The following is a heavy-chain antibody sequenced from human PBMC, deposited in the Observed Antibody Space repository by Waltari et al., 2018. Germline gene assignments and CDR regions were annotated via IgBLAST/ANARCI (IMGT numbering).Heavy chain of an antibody. D-gene: IGHD3-16*01. CDR1: GSTLTDLY. J-gene: IGHJ1*01. CDR3: ATDTRGRQIRGGVAFRH. Sequence: QVQLVQSGAEVKKPGASVRVSCQVSGSTLTDLYIHWVRQAAGKGIEWWGGLSTMKSEPVSAEAFQGGFTMPEDTSPDTVYIELSILRSVDTAMYYCATDTRGRQIRGGVAFRHWGQGTRVTVSS. V-gene: IGHV1-24*01. CDR2: LSTMKSEP.